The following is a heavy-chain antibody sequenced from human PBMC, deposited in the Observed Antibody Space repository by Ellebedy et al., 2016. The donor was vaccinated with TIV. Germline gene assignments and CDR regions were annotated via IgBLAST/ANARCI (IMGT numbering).Heavy chain of an antibody. CDR2: IYHTGSP. D-gene: IGHD3-10*01. CDR3: ARASQSAWFGRPRHYFVH. V-gene: IGHV4-59*01. CDR1: GDSISTYY. J-gene: IGHJ4*02. Sequence: MPSETLSLTCTVSGDSISTYYWSWLRQPPGKGLEWIGYIYHTGSPTYNPSFKSRVTISVDVSTNHFSLRLTSVTAADTAVYYWARASQSAWFGRPRHYFVHWGQGALVTVSP.